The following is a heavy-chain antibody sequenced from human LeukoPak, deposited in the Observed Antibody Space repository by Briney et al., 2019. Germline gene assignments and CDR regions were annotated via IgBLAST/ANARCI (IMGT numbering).Heavy chain of an antibody. J-gene: IGHJ6*03. CDR2: MNPNSGNT. Sequence: ASVKVSCKASGYTFTSYDINWVRQATGQGLEWMGWMNPNSGNTGYAQKFQGRVTITRNTSISTAYMELSSLRSDDTAVYYCARGGGYSGYADPLNYYYYYMDVWGKGTTVTVSS. V-gene: IGHV1-8*03. CDR3: ARGGGYSGYADPLNYYYYYMDV. D-gene: IGHD5-12*01. CDR1: GYTFTSYD.